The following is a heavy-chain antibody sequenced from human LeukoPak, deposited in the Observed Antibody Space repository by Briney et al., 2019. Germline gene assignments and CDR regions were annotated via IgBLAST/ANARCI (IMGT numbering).Heavy chain of an antibody. J-gene: IGHJ4*02. CDR3: ARDRYSSSWYDPEDY. CDR1: GGTFSSYA. Sequence: SVKVSCKASGGTFSSYAISWVRQAPGQGLEWMGGIIPIFGTANYAQKFQGRVTITADESTSTAYMELSSLRSEDTAVYYCARDRYSSSWYDPEDYWGQGTLVTVSS. V-gene: IGHV1-69*13. CDR2: IIPIFGTA. D-gene: IGHD6-13*01.